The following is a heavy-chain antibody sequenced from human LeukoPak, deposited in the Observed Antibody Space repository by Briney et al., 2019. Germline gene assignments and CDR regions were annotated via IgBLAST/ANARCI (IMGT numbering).Heavy chain of an antibody. Sequence: ASVKVSCKASGYTFTSYGISWVRQAPGQGLEWMGWISAYNGNTNYAQKLQGRVTMTTDTSTSTAYMELRSLRSDDTAVYYCARDYYDSSGYINWFDPWGQGTLVTVSS. CDR2: ISAYNGNT. CDR1: GYTFTSYG. J-gene: IGHJ5*02. CDR3: ARDYYDSSGYINWFDP. V-gene: IGHV1-18*01. D-gene: IGHD3-22*01.